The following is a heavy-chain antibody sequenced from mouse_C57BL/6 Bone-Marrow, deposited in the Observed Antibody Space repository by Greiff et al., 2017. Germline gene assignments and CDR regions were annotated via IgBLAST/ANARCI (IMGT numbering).Heavy chain of an antibody. CDR1: GYTFTSYW. D-gene: IGHD1-1*01. V-gene: IGHV1-59*01. CDR3: ARWGYYSSSYGFAY. J-gene: IGHJ3*01. Sequence: VQLQQPGAELVRPGTSVKLSCKASGYTFTSYWMHWVKQRPGQGLEWIGVIDPSDSYTNYNQKFKGKATLTVDTSSSTAYMQLSSLTSEDSAVYYCARWGYYSSSYGFAYWGQGTLVTVSA. CDR2: IDPSDSYT.